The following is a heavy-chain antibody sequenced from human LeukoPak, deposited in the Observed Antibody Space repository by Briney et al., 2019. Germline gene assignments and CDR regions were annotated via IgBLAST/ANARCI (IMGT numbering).Heavy chain of an antibody. CDR1: GYTFTGYY. Sequence: ASVKVSCKASGYTFTGYYMHWVRQAPGQGLEWMGWINPNSGGTNYAQKFQGRVTMTRDTSISTAHMELSRLRSDDTAVYYCARDVSSSLYYYYYYYMDVWGKGTTVTVSS. CDR2: INPNSGGT. J-gene: IGHJ6*03. CDR3: ARDVSSSLYYYYYYYMDV. D-gene: IGHD6-13*01. V-gene: IGHV1-2*02.